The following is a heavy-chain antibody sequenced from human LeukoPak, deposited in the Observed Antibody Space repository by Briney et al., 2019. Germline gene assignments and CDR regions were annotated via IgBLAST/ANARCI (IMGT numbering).Heavy chain of an antibody. Sequence: SETLSLTCTVSGGSISSYYWSWIRQPPGKGLEWIGYIYYSGSTNYNPSLKSRVTISVDTCKNQFSLKLSSVTAADTAVYYCARDRDGFFDYWGQGTLVTVSS. CDR3: ARDRDGFFDY. V-gene: IGHV4-59*01. J-gene: IGHJ4*02. CDR1: GGSISSYY. D-gene: IGHD5-24*01. CDR2: IYYSGST.